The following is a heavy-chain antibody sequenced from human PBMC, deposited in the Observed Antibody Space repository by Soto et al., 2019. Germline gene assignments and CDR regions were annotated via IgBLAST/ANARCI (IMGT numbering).Heavy chain of an antibody. CDR3: GKEGGGVELAATVES. CDR1: GFIFSDFG. Sequence: QVQLVESGGGVVQPGRSLRLSCAASGFIFSDFGIQWVRQAPGKGLEWVAVVSRDGGDKYHGDSVKGRFTVSRDDSKNTVSLQMNSLRGDDTAVYYCGKEGGGVELAATVESWGQGTLVVVSS. J-gene: IGHJ4*02. CDR2: VSRDGGDK. D-gene: IGHD3-3*01. V-gene: IGHV3-30*18.